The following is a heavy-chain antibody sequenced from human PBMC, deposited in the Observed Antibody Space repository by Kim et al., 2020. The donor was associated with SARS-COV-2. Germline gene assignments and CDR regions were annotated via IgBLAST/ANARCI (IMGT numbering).Heavy chain of an antibody. V-gene: IGHV4-61*02. Sequence: SETLSLTCSVSGDSISGGTYYWTWIRQPAGKGLEWIGRVLTTGTTKYNPSLESRVTISLETSMNQFSLKLTSVTATDTAVYFCARGRFAYGYFDSWGLGTLVAVSS. CDR2: VLTTGTT. CDR3: ARGRFAYGYFDS. J-gene: IGHJ4*02. CDR1: GDSISGGTYY. D-gene: IGHD3-10*01.